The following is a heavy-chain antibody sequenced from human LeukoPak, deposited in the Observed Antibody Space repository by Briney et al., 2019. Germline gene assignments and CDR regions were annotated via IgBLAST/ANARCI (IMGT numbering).Heavy chain of an antibody. CDR1: GYTFTSYA. CDR3: ARGYRPSSSSQGYWVDY. V-gene: IGHV7-4-1*02. J-gene: IGHJ4*02. Sequence: ASVKVSCKASGYTFTSYAMNWVRQAPGQGLEWMGWINTNTGNPTYAQGFTGRFVFSLDTSVSTAYLQISSLKAEDTAVYYCARGYRPSSSSQGYWVDYWGQGTLVTVSS. D-gene: IGHD6-6*01. CDR2: INTNTGNP.